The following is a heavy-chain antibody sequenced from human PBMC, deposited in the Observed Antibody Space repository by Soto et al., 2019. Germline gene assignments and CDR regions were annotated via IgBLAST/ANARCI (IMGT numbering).Heavy chain of an antibody. V-gene: IGHV4-38-2*02. CDR2: IYHGGTT. CDR3: ARVHVMVVAGSTFDY. CDR1: GYSISRGSN. D-gene: IGHD6-19*01. J-gene: IGHJ4*01. Sequence: SEPLPLTCTVSGYSISRGSNCAWIRPTPGKGPEWIASIYHGGTTFYNPSLKSRITISVDTSNNQFSLKLTSVTAADTAVYYCARVHVMVVAGSTFDYWGHGNLVTVS.